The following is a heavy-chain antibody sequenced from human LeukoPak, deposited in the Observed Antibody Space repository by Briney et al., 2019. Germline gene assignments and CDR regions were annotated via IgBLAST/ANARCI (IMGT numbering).Heavy chain of an antibody. CDR3: AKEGSYGDFDH. V-gene: IGHV3-48*03. Sequence: GSLRLSCAASGFTFSSYEMNWVRQAPGKGLEWVSYISSSGSATYYADSVKGRFTISRDNAKNSLYLQMNSLRAEDMAVYYCAKEGSYGDFDHWGQGTLVTVSS. D-gene: IGHD1-26*01. J-gene: IGHJ4*02. CDR1: GFTFSSYE. CDR2: ISSSGSAT.